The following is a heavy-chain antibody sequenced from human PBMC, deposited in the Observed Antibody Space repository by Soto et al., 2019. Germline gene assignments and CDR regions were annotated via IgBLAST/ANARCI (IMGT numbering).Heavy chain of an antibody. D-gene: IGHD6-19*01. J-gene: IGHJ4*02. V-gene: IGHV2-5*02. CDR1: GLSLSTSGVG. CDR2: IYWDDDT. Sequence: QITLKESGPTLVKPTQTLTLTCTVSGLSLSTSGVGVGWIRQPPGKALEWLGIIYWDDDTRYSPSLKSRFTITKDTSKNQVVLTLTNVDPVDTATYYCAHRRPNSSGWPFDYWGQGTRVTVSS. CDR3: AHRRPNSSGWPFDY.